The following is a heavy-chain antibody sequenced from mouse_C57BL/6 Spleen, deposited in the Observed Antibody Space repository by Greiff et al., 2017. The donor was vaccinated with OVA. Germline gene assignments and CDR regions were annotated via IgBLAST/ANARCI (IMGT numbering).Heavy chain of an antibody. Sequence: EVQLVESEGGLVQPGSSMKLSCTASGFTFSDYYMAWVRQVPEKGLEWVANINYDGSSTYYLDSLKSRFIISRDNAKNILYLQMSSLKSEDTATYYGARVFTTVVATDYAMDYWGQGTSVTVSS. V-gene: IGHV5-16*01. CDR2: INYDGSST. D-gene: IGHD1-1*01. CDR1: GFTFSDYY. J-gene: IGHJ4*01. CDR3: ARVFTTVVATDYAMDY.